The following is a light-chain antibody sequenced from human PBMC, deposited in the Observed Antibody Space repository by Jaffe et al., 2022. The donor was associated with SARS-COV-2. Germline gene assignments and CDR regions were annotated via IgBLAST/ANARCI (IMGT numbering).Light chain of an antibody. Sequence: QSALTQPASVSGSPGQPVTISCTGTSSDVGGYNYVSWYQQHPGKVPKLLIYDVSNRPSGVPDRFSGSKSGNTASLTISGLQSEDEADYYCSSYTSSRSFVFGTGTQVTVL. V-gene: IGLV2-14*01. CDR3: SSYTSSRSFV. J-gene: IGLJ1*01. CDR2: DVS. CDR1: SSDVGGYNY.